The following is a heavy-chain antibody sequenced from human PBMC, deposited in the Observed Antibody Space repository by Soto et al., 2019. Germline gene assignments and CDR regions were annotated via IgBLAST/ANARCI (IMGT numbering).Heavy chain of an antibody. CDR2: IKQDRGEK. V-gene: IGHV3-7*04. Sequence: EVQLVESGGGLVQPGGSLRLSCAASGFTFTSYWMTWVRQAPGKGLEWVANIKQDRGEKYYVGSVKGRFTISRDNAENSQYLQLDSLRAEDAAVYYCARGAFPTWGTYPLDYWGQGTLVTVSS. CDR3: ARGAFPTWGTYPLDY. CDR1: GFTFTSYW. J-gene: IGHJ4*02. D-gene: IGHD3-16*02.